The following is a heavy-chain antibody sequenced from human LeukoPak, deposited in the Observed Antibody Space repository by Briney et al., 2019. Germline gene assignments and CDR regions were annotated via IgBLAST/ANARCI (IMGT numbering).Heavy chain of an antibody. D-gene: IGHD3-3*01. CDR3: VKNYDFWSSDYYFDY. CDR1: GFAFSSYG. J-gene: IGHJ4*02. Sequence: QPGGSLRLSCAASGFAFSSYGMHWVRQAPGKGLEWVAFIRYDGTNKYYADSVKGRFTISRDNSKNTLYLQMNSLRAEDTAVYYCVKNYDFWSSDYYFDYWGQGTLVTVSS. CDR2: IRYDGTNK. V-gene: IGHV3-30*02.